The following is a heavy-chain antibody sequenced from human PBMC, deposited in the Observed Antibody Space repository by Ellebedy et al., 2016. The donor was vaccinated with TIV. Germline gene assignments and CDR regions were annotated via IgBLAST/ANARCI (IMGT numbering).Heavy chain of an antibody. CDR1: GYTVPTFY. D-gene: IGHD2-15*01. V-gene: IGHV1-8*02. CDR3: ARGEAGLLEAFDI. Sequence: ASVKVSCXASGYTVPTFYMHWVRQAPGQGPEWMGWIKPNSGHTDYAQNFQGRVTMTRDTSITTAYMELSNLRSEDTAIYYCARGEAGLLEAFDIWGQGTMVTVSS. CDR2: IKPNSGHT. J-gene: IGHJ3*02.